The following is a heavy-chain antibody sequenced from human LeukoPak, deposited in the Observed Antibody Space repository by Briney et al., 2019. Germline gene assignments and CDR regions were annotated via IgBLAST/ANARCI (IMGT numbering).Heavy chain of an antibody. D-gene: IGHD3-16*02. V-gene: IGHV3-74*01. Sequence: PWALLRLSCAASGFTFSSYWMNWVRQAPGKGLVWVWRMYSDGSTTNYADSVKGRFTISRDNARNTVYLQMNSLRVEDTAVYYCARDYDYFWGSYRYPFDYWGQGTLVTVSS. J-gene: IGHJ4*02. CDR2: MYSDGSTT. CDR3: ARDYDYFWGSYRYPFDY. CDR1: GFTFSSYW.